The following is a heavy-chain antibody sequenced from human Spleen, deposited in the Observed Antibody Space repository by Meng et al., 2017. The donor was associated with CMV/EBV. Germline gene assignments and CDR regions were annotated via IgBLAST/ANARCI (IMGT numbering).Heavy chain of an antibody. J-gene: IGHJ4*02. V-gene: IGHV3-48*04. CDR3: ASGQWTLRY. CDR1: GFIFSATA. D-gene: IGHD2-8*01. CDR2: ISVSSGSI. Sequence: GESLKISCAASGFIFSATAIHWVRQAPGKGLEWLSYISVSSGSINYADSVKGRFTISRDNAKNSLYLQMSSLRVEDTAVYYCASGQWTLRYWGQGTLVTVSS.